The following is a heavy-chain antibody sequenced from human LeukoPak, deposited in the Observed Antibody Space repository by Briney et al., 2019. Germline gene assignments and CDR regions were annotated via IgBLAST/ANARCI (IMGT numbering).Heavy chain of an antibody. V-gene: IGHV3-30*04. J-gene: IGHJ4*02. Sequence: GGSLRLSCAASGFSFSRYAMHWIRQAPGKGLEWVAVISYDGSNKYCADSVKGRFTISRDNSRNTLYLQMNSLRPEDTAVYYCRGDGSNFASWGQGSLVTVSS. CDR3: RGDGSNFAS. CDR2: ISYDGSNK. CDR1: GFSFSRYA. D-gene: IGHD1-26*01.